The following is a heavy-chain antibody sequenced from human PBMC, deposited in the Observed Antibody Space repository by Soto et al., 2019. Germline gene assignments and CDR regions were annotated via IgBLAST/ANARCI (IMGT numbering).Heavy chain of an antibody. V-gene: IGHV1-69*06. D-gene: IGHD4-17*01. CDR1: GGTFSSYA. CDR2: IIPIFGTA. J-gene: IGHJ6*02. CDR3: ARDGEDYYYGMDV. Sequence: VASVKVSCKASGGTFSSYAISWVRQAPGQGLEWMGGIIPIFGTANYAQKFQGRVTITADKSTSTAYMELSSLRSEDTAVYYCARDGEDYYYGMDVWGQGTTVTVSS.